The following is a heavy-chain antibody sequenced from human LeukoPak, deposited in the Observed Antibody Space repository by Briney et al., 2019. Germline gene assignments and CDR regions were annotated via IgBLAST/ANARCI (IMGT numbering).Heavy chain of an antibody. V-gene: IGHV4-34*01. J-gene: IGHJ1*01. CDR2: IDHSGDT. CDR1: SGSNSGFY. Sequence: SETLSLTCAVYSGSNSGFYYTWIRQPPGKGLEWIGEIDHSGDTNYNPSLKSRAIVLVDTSKRQFSLKLPSVTAADAAVYYCARGSAFQEWGQGTLVTVSS. CDR3: ARGSAFQE.